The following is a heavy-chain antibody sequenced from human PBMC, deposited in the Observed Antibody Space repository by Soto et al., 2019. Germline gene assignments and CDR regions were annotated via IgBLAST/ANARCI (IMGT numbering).Heavy chain of an antibody. V-gene: IGHV1-2*02. Sequence: GASVKVSCKASGYTFTSYDINWVRQATGQGLEWMGWINPNSGGTNYAQKFQGRVTMTRDTSISTAYMELSRLRSDDTAVYYCALAAGATRFDPWGQGTLVTVSS. CDR2: INPNSGGT. CDR1: GYTFTSYD. D-gene: IGHD6-13*01. CDR3: ALAAGATRFDP. J-gene: IGHJ5*02.